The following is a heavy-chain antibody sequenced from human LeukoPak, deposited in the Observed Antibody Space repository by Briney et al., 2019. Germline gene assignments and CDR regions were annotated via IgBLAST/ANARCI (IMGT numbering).Heavy chain of an antibody. D-gene: IGHD3-22*01. CDR3: ARDSNPTYYYDSSDPDY. Sequence: PGGSLRLSCAASGFTFSSYSMNWVRQAPGKGLEWVSSISSSSSYIYYADSVKGRFTISRDNAKNSLYLQMNSLRAEDTAVYYCARDSNPTYYYDSSDPDYWGQGTLVIVSS. V-gene: IGHV3-21*01. CDR1: GFTFSSYS. J-gene: IGHJ4*02. CDR2: ISSSSSYI.